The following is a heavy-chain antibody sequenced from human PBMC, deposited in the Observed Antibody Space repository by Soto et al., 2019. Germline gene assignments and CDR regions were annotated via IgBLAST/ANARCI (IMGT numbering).Heavy chain of an antibody. D-gene: IGHD3-9*01. V-gene: IGHV3-23*01. CDR1: GFTFSSYA. CDR3: AKDPGHSTYYDILTGPPTTNWFDP. Sequence: GGSLRLSCAASGFTFSSYAMSWVRQAPGKGLEWVSAISGSGGSTYYADSVKGRFTISRDNSKNTLYLQMNSLRAEDTAVYYCAKDPGHSTYYDILTGPPTTNWFDPWGQGTLVTVSS. J-gene: IGHJ5*02. CDR2: ISGSGGST.